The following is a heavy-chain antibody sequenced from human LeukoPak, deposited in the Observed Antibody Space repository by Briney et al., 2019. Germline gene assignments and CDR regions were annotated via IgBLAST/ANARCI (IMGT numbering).Heavy chain of an antibody. V-gene: IGHV3-48*01. D-gene: IGHD3-16*01. J-gene: IGHJ6*03. CDR2: ISSSSSTI. CDR3: ARVSVWYYYMGV. Sequence: GGSLRLSCAASGFTFSSYSMNWVRQAPGKGLEWVSYISSSSSTIYYADSVKGRFTISRDNAKNSLYLQMNSLRAEDTAVYYCARVSVWYYYMGVWGKGTTVTVSS. CDR1: GFTFSSYS.